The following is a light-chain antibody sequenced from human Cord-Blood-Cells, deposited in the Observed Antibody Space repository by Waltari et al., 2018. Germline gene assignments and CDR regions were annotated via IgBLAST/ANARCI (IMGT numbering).Light chain of an antibody. CDR3: QQSYSTPRT. V-gene: IGKV1-39*01. CDR1: QSISSY. J-gene: IGKJ3*01. CDR2: AAS. Sequence: DIQMNQSPSSLSASVGDRVTITCRASQSISSYLNWYHQKPGKAPKLLIYAASSLQIGVPSRFSGSGSGTDFTLTISSLQPEDFATYYCQQSYSTPRTFGPGTKVDIK.